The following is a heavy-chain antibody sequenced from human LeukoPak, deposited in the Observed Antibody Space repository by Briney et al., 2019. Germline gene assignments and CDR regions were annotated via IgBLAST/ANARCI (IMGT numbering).Heavy chain of an antibody. CDR1: GGSISSSYW. Sequence: SETLSLTCAVSGGSISSSYWWSWVRQPPGKGLEWIGEIYHSGSTNYNPSLRSRVTISVDKSKYQFFLNLNSVTAADTAMYYCAGLAARQEDGYYYYYMDVWGRGTTVTVSS. V-gene: IGHV4-4*02. J-gene: IGHJ6*03. D-gene: IGHD6-6*01. CDR3: AGLAARQEDGYYYYYMDV. CDR2: IYHSGST.